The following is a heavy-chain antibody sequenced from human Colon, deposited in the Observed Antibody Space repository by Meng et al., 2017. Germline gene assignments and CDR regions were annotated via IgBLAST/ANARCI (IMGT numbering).Heavy chain of an antibody. CDR2: ISTNTGNP. J-gene: IGHJ4*02. D-gene: IGHD3-3*01. CDR1: GYTFTSYA. V-gene: IGHV7-4-1*02. CDR3: ARSYYDSWSGSLVGFDY. Sequence: QVQLVQSGAEVKKPGASVKVSCKASGYTFTSYAMNWVRQAPGQGLEWMGWISTNTGNPTYAQGFTGRFVLSLDTSVNTAYLQISSLKAEDTAVYYCARSYYDSWSGSLVGFDYWGQGTLVTVSS.